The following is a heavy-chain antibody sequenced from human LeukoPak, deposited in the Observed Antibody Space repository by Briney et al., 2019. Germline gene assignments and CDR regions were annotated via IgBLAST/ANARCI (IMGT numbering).Heavy chain of an antibody. CDR1: GGSISNSNFY. J-gene: IGHJ4*02. CDR3: ARVNYKHREVDY. CDR2: MYYSGST. V-gene: IGHV4-39*07. D-gene: IGHD5-24*01. Sequence: PSETLSLTCSVSGGSISNSNFYWGWVRQPPGKGLEWIGSMYYSGSTYYNPSLKSRVTISVDTSKNQFSLKLSSVTAADTAVYYCARVNYKHREVDYWGQGTLVTVSS.